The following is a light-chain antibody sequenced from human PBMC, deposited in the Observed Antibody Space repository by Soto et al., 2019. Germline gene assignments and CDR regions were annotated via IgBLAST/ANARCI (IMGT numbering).Light chain of an antibody. J-gene: IGKJ1*01. V-gene: IGKV3-20*01. Sequence: EIVLTQSPGTLSLSPGERATLSCRASQSVSSSYLAWYQQKPGQAPRLLIYGASSRATGIPDRFSGSGSGTDFTLTISRLGPEDFAVYYCQQYGSSRTLGPGIKVDIK. CDR3: QQYGSSRT. CDR1: QSVSSSY. CDR2: GAS.